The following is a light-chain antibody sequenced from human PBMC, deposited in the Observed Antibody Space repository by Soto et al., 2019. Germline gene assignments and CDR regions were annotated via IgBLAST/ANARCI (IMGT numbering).Light chain of an antibody. CDR1: QSVSTY. Sequence: EIVLTQSPATLSLSPGERAILSCRASQSVSTYLAWYQQKPGQAPRLLIYGASNRATGIPDRFSGSGSGTDFTLTISRLEPEDFAVYYCQQYSSSPLTFGGGTKVDIK. J-gene: IGKJ4*01. CDR3: QQYSSSPLT. CDR2: GAS. V-gene: IGKV3-20*01.